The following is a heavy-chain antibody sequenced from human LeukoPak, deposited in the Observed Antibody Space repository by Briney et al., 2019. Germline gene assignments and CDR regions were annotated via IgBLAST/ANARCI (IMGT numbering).Heavy chain of an antibody. CDR3: AKDLEQQLVPDY. Sequence: GASLRLSCTASGFTFRDFAMSWVRQAPGKGLEWVSAISGSGGSTYYADSVKGRFTISRDNSKNTLYLQMNSLRAEDTAVYYCAKDLEQQLVPDYWGQGTLVTVSS. V-gene: IGHV3-23*01. D-gene: IGHD6-13*01. CDR1: GFTFRDFA. CDR2: ISGSGGST. J-gene: IGHJ4*02.